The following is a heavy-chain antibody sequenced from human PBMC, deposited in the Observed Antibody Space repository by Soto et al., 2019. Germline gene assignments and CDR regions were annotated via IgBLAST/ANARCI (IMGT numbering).Heavy chain of an antibody. Sequence: PGGSLRLSCAASGFTFSSFAMNWVRQAPGKGLEWVAVISNDGINKYYADSVKGRFTISRDNSKNTVYLQMNSLRTEDTAVYYCARTEGVVGVRSRWFDTWGQGTLVTVSS. CDR2: ISNDGINK. CDR3: ARTEGVVGVRSRWFDT. D-gene: IGHD1-26*01. CDR1: GFTFSSFA. J-gene: IGHJ5*02. V-gene: IGHV3-30-3*01.